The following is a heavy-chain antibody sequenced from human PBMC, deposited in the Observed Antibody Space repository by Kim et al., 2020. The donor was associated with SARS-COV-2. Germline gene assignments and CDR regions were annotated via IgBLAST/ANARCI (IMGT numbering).Heavy chain of an antibody. Sequence: GGSLRLSCAASGFTFSSYSMNWVRQAPGKGLEWVSSISSSSSYIYYADSVKGRFTISRDNAKNSLYLQMNSLRAEDTAVYYCGAIVVVPAVANFDYWGQGTLVTVSS. D-gene: IGHD2-2*01. CDR2: ISSSSSYI. CDR1: GFTFSSYS. J-gene: IGHJ4*02. V-gene: IGHV3-21*01. CDR3: GAIVVVPAVANFDY.